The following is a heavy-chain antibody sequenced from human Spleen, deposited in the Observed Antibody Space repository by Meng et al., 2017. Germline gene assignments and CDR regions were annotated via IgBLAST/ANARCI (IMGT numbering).Heavy chain of an antibody. J-gene: IGHJ4*02. CDR1: GYSISSGYY. D-gene: IGHD3-10*01. V-gene: IGHV4-38-2*02. CDR2: IYHSGST. Sequence: SETLSLTCTVSGYSISSGYYWGWIRQPPGKGLEWFGSIYHSGSTNYNPSLKSRVTISVDTSKNQFSLNLSSVTAADTAVYYCARAGYYASRRSCDYWGQGTLVTVSS. CDR3: ARAGYYASRRSCDY.